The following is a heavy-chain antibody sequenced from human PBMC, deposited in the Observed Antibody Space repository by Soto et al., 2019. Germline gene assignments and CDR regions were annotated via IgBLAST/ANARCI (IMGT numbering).Heavy chain of an antibody. CDR3: AREERIAALSGRWFDP. Sequence: PSETLSLTCTVSGVSISSGDYYCSWIRQPPWKGLEWIGYIYYSGSTYYNPSLKSRVTISVDTSKNQFSLKLSSVTAADTAVYYCAREERIAALSGRWFDPWGQGTRVRVS. CDR1: GVSISSGDYY. D-gene: IGHD6-6*01. CDR2: IYYSGST. V-gene: IGHV4-30-4*01. J-gene: IGHJ5*02.